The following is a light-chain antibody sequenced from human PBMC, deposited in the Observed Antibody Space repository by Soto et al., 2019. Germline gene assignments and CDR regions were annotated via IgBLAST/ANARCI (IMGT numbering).Light chain of an antibody. CDR3: QQYNRWPLT. V-gene: IGKV3-15*01. CDR1: QSIYEK. Sequence: EIVMTQSPATLSASPGERVTLFCRASQSIYEKLAWYQQKPGQTPRLVIYDTSTRATGTPGSFSGSGSGTEFTLTISSLQSEDFAVYYCQQYNRWPLTFGGGTKVDIK. J-gene: IGKJ4*01. CDR2: DTS.